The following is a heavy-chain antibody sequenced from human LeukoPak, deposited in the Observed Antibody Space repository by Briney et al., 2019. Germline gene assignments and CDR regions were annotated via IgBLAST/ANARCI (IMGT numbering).Heavy chain of an antibody. CDR3: AKALLVGAKVYDY. CDR2: ISSGGGAT. J-gene: IGHJ4*02. D-gene: IGHD1-26*01. V-gene: IGHV3-23*01. Sequence: GGSLRLSCAASGFTFSSYAMTWVRQAPGKGLEWVSAISSGGGATYYADPVKRRFTISRDNSKMTLFLQMNGLRAEDTAVYYCAKALLVGAKVYDYLGQGTLVTVSS. CDR1: GFTFSSYA.